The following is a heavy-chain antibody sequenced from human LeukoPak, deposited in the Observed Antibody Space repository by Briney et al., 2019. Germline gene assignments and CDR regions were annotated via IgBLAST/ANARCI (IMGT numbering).Heavy chain of an antibody. J-gene: IGHJ6*03. CDR2: ISGSGGST. D-gene: IGHD3-10*01. V-gene: IGHV3-23*01. CDR3: AKDVVRGYYYYYYMDV. CDR1: GFTFSSYA. Sequence: GGSLRLSCAASGFTFSSYAMSWVRQAPGKGLEWVSAISGSGGSTYYADSAKGRFTISRDNSKNTLYLQMNSLRAEDTAVYYCAKDVVRGYYYYYYMDVWGKGTTVTVSS.